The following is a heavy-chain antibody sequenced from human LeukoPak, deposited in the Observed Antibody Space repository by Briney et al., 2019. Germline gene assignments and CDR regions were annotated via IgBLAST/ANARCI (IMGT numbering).Heavy chain of an antibody. CDR1: GDSINSYF. CDR3: ARVTRTHDAFDV. Sequence: SETLSLTCTVSGDSINSYFWTWTRQPPGKGLEWLGYIYSRGTTAYNPSLESRLTMSTDTSKNQFSLTLRSVTTADTAVYLCARVTRTHDAFDVWGQPIMVTVSS. V-gene: IGHV4-59*01. CDR2: IYSRGTT. J-gene: IGHJ3*01. D-gene: IGHD2-21*02.